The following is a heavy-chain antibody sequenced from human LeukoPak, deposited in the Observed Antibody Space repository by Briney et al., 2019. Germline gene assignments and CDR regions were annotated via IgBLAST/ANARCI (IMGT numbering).Heavy chain of an antibody. CDR1: GFTFSSYS. J-gene: IGHJ6*03. CDR3: ARELSRQLVTYYYYMDV. V-gene: IGHV3-48*01. D-gene: IGHD6-6*01. Sequence: GGSLRLSCAASGFTFSSYSMNWVRQAPGKGLEWVSYISSSSSTISYADSVKGRFTISRDNAKNSLYLQMNSLRAEDTAVYYWARELSRQLVTYYYYMDVWGKGTTVTVSS. CDR2: ISSSSSTI.